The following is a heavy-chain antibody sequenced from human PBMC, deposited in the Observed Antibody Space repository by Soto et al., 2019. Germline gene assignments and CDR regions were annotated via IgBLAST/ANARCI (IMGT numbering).Heavy chain of an antibody. Sequence: EAQLLESGGGLVQPGGSLRLSCSASGFIFNNYAMSWVRQAPGKGLEWVSGITGYGATTYYAESVKGRFTISRDNSKNTLYLQMSTLTAEDTAVYYCARGPLLYDSDWYPNWFGPWGQGTLVTVSS. J-gene: IGHJ5*02. CDR2: ITGYGATT. CDR3: ARGPLLYDSDWYPNWFGP. V-gene: IGHV3-23*01. D-gene: IGHD6-19*01. CDR1: GFIFNNYA.